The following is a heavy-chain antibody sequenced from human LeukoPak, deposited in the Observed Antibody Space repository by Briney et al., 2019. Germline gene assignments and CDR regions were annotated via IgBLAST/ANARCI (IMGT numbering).Heavy chain of an antibody. J-gene: IGHJ4*02. CDR1: GGSISSYY. Sequence: SETLSLTCTVSGGSISSYYWSWIRQPPGKGLEWIGYIYYSGSTNYNPSLKSRVTISVDTSKNQFSLKLSSVTAADTAVHYCARQYSYGRNFDYWGQGTLVTVSS. CDR2: IYYSGST. D-gene: IGHD5-18*01. V-gene: IGHV4-59*08. CDR3: ARQYSYGRNFDY.